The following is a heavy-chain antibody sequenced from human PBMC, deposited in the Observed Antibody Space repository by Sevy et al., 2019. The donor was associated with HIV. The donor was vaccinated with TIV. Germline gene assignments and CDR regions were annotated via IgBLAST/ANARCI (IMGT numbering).Heavy chain of an antibody. CDR1: GGSIRYYY. J-gene: IGHJ4*02. CDR2: IYYSGST. CDR3: ARESIAAAGDFDY. V-gene: IGHV4-59*01. D-gene: IGHD6-13*01. Sequence: SETLSLTCSVSGGSIRYYYWSWIRQPPGKGLEWIGYIYYSGSTNYNPSLKSRVTISVDTSKKQFSLKLSSVTAADTAVYYCARESIAAAGDFDYWGQGTLVTVSS.